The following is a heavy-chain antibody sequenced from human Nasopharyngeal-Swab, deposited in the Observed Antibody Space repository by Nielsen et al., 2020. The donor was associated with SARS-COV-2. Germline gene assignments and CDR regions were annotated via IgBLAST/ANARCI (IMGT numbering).Heavy chain of an antibody. CDR2: ISYDGSNK. Sequence: GESLKISCAASGFTFSSYGMHWVRQAPGKGLEWVAVISYDGSNKYYADSVKGRFTISRDNSKNTLYLQMNSLRAEDTAVYYCARGESGSSSFDYWGQGTLVTVSS. D-gene: IGHD1-26*01. V-gene: IGHV3-30*03. CDR1: GFTFSSYG. CDR3: ARGESGSSSFDY. J-gene: IGHJ4*02.